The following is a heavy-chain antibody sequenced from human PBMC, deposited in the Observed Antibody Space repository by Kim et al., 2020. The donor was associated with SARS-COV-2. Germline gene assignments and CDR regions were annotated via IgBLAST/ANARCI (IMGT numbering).Heavy chain of an antibody. J-gene: IGHJ6*01. Sequence: GGSLRLSCAASGFTFDDYAMHWVRQAPGKGLEWVSLISGDGGSTYYSDSVKGLFTISSDNSKDSLYLQRNSLKTEDTALYYFAKEIMAGLCLQVHYPYG. V-gene: IGHV3-43*02. CDR2: ISGDGGST. CDR1: GFTFDDYA. CDR3: AKEIMAGLCLQVHYPYG. D-gene: IGHD3-16*01.